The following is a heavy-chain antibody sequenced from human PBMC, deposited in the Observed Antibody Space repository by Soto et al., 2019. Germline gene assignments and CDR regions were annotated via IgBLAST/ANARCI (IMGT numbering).Heavy chain of an antibody. J-gene: IGHJ4*02. CDR2: IGPNNGKT. Sequence: QVQLVQSGTEVKKPGASVKVSCKASGYTFSNYGISWVRQAPGQGLEWMGWIGPNNGKTDYAQNFQGRVAMTADTSTTPAYMELRSLTSDDTAVYYCARDPSREVVPAASDSWGQGTLVTVSS. CDR3: ARDPSREVVPAASDS. D-gene: IGHD2-2*01. CDR1: GYTFSNYG. V-gene: IGHV1-18*01.